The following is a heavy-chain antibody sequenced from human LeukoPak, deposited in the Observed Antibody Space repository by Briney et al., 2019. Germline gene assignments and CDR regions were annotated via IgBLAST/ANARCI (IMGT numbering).Heavy chain of an antibody. Sequence: GGSLRLSCAASGFTFSNYWMSWVRQAPGKGLEWVASIRPEGSEVYYMDSVKGRFTISRDNAENSLYLQMNSLRAEDTAVYYCARLMGQETTYDYWGQGTLVIVSS. CDR3: ARLMGQETTYDY. CDR1: GFTFSNYW. D-gene: IGHD2-8*01. CDR2: IRPEGSEV. J-gene: IGHJ4*02. V-gene: IGHV3-7*01.